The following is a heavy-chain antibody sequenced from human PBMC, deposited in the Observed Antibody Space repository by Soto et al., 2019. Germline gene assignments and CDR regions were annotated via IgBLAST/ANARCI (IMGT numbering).Heavy chain of an antibody. V-gene: IGHV3-9*01. J-gene: IGHJ3*01. CDR1: GFNFKDYS. CDR3: AEGTSVAAPGSDAFHV. Sequence: EVQLVESGGGLVQPARSLRLSCAASGFNFKDYSMHWVRQAPGKGLEWVSGINWDSSHVVYADSVKGRFTISRDNAKNSLYLEMNSLRPEDTALYYGAEGTSVAAPGSDAFHVWGQVTMVTVSS. D-gene: IGHD6-6*01. CDR2: INWDSSHV.